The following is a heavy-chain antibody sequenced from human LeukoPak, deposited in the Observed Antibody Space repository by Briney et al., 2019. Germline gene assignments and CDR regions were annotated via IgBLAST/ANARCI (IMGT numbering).Heavy chain of an antibody. CDR1: GFTFSGSA. Sequence: GGSLKLSCAASGFTFSGSAIHWVRQAPGKGLEWVANIKQDGSEKYYVDSVKGRFTISRDNAKNSLYLQMNSLRAEDTAVYYCAREGYSSGWDFDYWGQGTLVTVSS. J-gene: IGHJ4*02. V-gene: IGHV3-7*05. CDR3: AREGYSSGWDFDY. CDR2: IKQDGSEK. D-gene: IGHD6-19*01.